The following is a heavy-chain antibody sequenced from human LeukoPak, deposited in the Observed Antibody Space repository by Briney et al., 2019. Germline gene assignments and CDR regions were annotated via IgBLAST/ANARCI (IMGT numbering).Heavy chain of an antibody. Sequence: KPSETLSLTCTVSGGSISSSSYYWGWIRQPPGKGLEWIGEINHSGSTNYNPSLKSRVTISVDTSKNQFSLKLSSVTAADTAVYYCARGRRWQRSGGRSDYWGQGTLVTVSS. CDR3: ARGRRWQRSGGRSDY. CDR2: INHSGST. V-gene: IGHV4-39*07. J-gene: IGHJ4*02. CDR1: GGSISSSSYY. D-gene: IGHD5-24*01.